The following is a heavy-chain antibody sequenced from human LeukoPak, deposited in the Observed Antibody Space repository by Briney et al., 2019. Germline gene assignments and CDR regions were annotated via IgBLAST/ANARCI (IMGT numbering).Heavy chain of an antibody. D-gene: IGHD3-9*01. V-gene: IGHV3-23*01. CDR3: AKDGGEYYDILTGYYPRLYYMDV. CDR1: GFTFSTYG. J-gene: IGHJ6*03. CDR2: ISGSGGST. Sequence: GGSLRLSCVASGFTFSTYGMSWVRQAPGKGLEWVLAISGSGGSTYYADSVKGRFTISRDNSKNTLYLQMNRLRAEDTAVYYCAKDGGEYYDILTGYYPRLYYMDVWGKGTTVTISS.